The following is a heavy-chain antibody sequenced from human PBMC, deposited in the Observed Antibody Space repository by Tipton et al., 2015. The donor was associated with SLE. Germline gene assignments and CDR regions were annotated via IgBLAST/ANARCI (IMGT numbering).Heavy chain of an antibody. V-gene: IGHV3-48*03. D-gene: IGHD3-22*01. CDR3: ARELYDSSGYYVSHDAFDI. Sequence: SLRLSCAASGFTFSSYEMNWVRQAPGKGLEWVSYISSSGSTIYYADSVKGRFTISRDNAKNSLYLQMNSLRAEDTAVYYCARELYDSSGYYVSHDAFDIWGQGTMVTVSS. CDR1: GFTFSSYE. CDR2: ISSSGSTI. J-gene: IGHJ3*02.